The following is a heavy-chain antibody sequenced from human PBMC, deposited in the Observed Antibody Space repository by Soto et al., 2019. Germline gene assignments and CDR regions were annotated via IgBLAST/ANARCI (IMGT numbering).Heavy chain of an antibody. CDR1: GYTFTTYG. Sequence: GASVKVSCKASGYTFTTYGISWVRQAPGQGLEWMGWISPYNGTTKYAEKFQGEMTMTTDTATSTAYMDLRSLRSDDTAVYYCARDGERDTGLNFYYYLHGMDAWGQGAGVTVSS. D-gene: IGHD1-1*01. J-gene: IGHJ6*02. CDR2: ISPYNGTT. CDR3: ARDGERDTGLNFYYYLHGMDA. V-gene: IGHV1-18*04.